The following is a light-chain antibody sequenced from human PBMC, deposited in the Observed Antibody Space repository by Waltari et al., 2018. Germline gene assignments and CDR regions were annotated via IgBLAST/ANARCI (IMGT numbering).Light chain of an antibody. CDR3: QQYGSSPRA. J-gene: IGKJ1*01. CDR2: DAS. Sequence: DIQMTQSPSSLSASVGDRVTITCRASQGISNYLNWYQQKPGKAPKRLIYDASSLESGVPSRVSGSGSGTDFTLTISSLQPEDFAVYYCQQYGSSPRAFGQGTKVEIK. CDR1: QGISNY. V-gene: IGKV1-17*01.